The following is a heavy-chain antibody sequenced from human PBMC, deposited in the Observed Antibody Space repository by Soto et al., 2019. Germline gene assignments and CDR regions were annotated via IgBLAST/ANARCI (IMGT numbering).Heavy chain of an antibody. CDR2: MNPNSGNT. D-gene: IGHD6-13*01. J-gene: IGHJ6*03. CDR1: GYTFTSYD. CDR3: ARDRGAAAGNYYYYMDV. V-gene: IGHV1-8*01. Sequence: ASVKVSCKASGYTFTSYDINWVRQATGQGLEWMGWMNPNSGNTGYAQKFQGRVTMTRNTSISTAYMELSSLRSEDTAVYYCARDRGAAAGNYYYYMDVWGKGTTVTVSS.